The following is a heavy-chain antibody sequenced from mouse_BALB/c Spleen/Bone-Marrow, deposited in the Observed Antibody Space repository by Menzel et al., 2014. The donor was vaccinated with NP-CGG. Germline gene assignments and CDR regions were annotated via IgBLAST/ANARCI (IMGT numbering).Heavy chain of an antibody. CDR3: ARGGYYGISYEVYAMDY. CDR2: ILPGSGST. CDR1: GYTFSSYW. D-gene: IGHD1-1*01. J-gene: IGHJ4*01. Sequence: QVQLKESGAELMKPGASVKISCKATGYTFSSYWIGWVKQRPGHGLEWIGEILPGSGSTNYNEKFKGKATFTADTSSNTAYMQLSSLTSEDSAVYYCARGGYYGISYEVYAMDYWGQGTSVTVSS. V-gene: IGHV1-9*01.